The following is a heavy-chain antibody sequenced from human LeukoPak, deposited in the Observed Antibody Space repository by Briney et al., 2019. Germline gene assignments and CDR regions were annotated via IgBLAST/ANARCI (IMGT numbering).Heavy chain of an antibody. J-gene: IGHJ6*03. Sequence: PGGSLRLSCAASGFTFSSYSMNWVRQAPGKGLEWVSSISSSSSYIYYADSVKGRFTISRDNAKNSLYLQMNSLRAEDTAVYYCARDSSSAVANPGDYYYYMDVWGKGTTVTVSS. CDR3: ARDSSSAVANPGDYYYYMDV. CDR2: ISSSSSYI. V-gene: IGHV3-21*01. CDR1: GFTFSSYS. D-gene: IGHD4-23*01.